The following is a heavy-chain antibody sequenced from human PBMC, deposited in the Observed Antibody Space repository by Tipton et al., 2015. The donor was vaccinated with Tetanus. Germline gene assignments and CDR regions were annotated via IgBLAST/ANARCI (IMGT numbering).Heavy chain of an antibody. CDR2: IKQDGSEK. CDR3: AREGPIAVAGKTYYYMDV. D-gene: IGHD6-19*01. J-gene: IGHJ6*03. Sequence: SLRLSCAASGFTFSSYWMGWVRQAPGKGLEWVANIKQDGSEKYYVDSVKGRFTISRDNAKNSLYLQMNSLRAEDTAVYYCAREGPIAVAGKTYYYMDVWGKGTTVTVSS. V-gene: IGHV3-7*01. CDR1: GFTFSSYW.